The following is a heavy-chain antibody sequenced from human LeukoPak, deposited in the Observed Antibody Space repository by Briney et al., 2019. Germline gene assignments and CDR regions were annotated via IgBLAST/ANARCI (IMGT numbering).Heavy chain of an antibody. CDR3: AKDGVGPSFDY. CDR1: GFTFSSYE. D-gene: IGHD3-10*01. CDR2: ISSSGSTI. Sequence: QPGGSLRLSCAASGFTFSSYEMNWVRQAPGKGLEWVSYISSSGSTIYYADSVKGRFTISRDNAKNPLYLQMNSLRAEDTAVYYCAKDGVGPSFDYWGQGTLVTVSS. J-gene: IGHJ4*02. V-gene: IGHV3-48*03.